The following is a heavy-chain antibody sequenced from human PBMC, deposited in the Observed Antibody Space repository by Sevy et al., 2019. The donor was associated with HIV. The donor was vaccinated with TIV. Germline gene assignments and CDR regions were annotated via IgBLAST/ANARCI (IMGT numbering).Heavy chain of an antibody. CDR1: GFTFGDYA. Sequence: GGSLRLSCTGSGFTFGDYAMSWVRQAPGKGLEWVAFLKHKAYGGTLDYAASVKGRFSISRDDSKSIAHLQMNDLKTEDTAIYYCTRWKEAQSIFDYWGQGALVTVSS. V-gene: IGHV3-49*04. CDR2: LKHKAYGGTL. D-gene: IGHD1-1*01. CDR3: TRWKEAQSIFDY. J-gene: IGHJ4*02.